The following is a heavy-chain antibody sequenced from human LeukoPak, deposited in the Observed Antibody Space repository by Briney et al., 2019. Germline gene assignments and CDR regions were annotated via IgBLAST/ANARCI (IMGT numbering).Heavy chain of an antibody. Sequence: PGGSLRLSCAASGFTFSSYSMNWVRQAPGKGLEWVSSISSSSSYIYYADSVKGRFTISRDNAKNSLYLQMNSLRAEDTAVYYCARCSGGSCYSSGFWGQGTLVTVSS. J-gene: IGHJ4*02. V-gene: IGHV3-21*01. CDR3: ARCSGGSCYSSGF. CDR2: ISSSSSYI. CDR1: GFTFSSYS. D-gene: IGHD2-15*01.